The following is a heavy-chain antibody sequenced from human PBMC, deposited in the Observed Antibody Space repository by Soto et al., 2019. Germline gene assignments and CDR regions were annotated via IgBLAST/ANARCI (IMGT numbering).Heavy chain of an antibody. V-gene: IGHV1-3*01. Sequence: QVQLVQSGAEVKKPGASVKVSCKASGYTFTSYAMHWVRQAPGQRLEWMGWINAGNGNTKYSQKFQGRVTITRDTSASASYIELRSLRSEDTAVYYCARDLSLRQWRAQFDYWGQGPLVTVSS. CDR3: ARDLSLRQWRAQFDY. CDR2: INAGNGNT. CDR1: GYTFTSYA. J-gene: IGHJ4*02. D-gene: IGHD6-19*01.